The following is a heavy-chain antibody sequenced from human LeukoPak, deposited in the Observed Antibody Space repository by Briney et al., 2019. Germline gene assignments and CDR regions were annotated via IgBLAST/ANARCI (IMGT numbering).Heavy chain of an antibody. CDR1: GYTFTSYW. J-gene: IGHJ4*02. CDR2: IYPGDSDT. D-gene: IGHD3-22*01. Sequence: GESLKISCKGSGYTFTSYWIGWVRQMPGKGLEWMGIIYPGDSDTRYSPSFQGQVTISADKSITTAYLQWSSLKASDTAMYYCARGTDYYDSTGYPIDYRGQGTLVTVSS. CDR3: ARGTDYYDSTGYPIDY. V-gene: IGHV5-51*01.